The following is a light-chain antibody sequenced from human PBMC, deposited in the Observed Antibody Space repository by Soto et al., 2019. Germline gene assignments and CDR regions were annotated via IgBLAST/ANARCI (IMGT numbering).Light chain of an antibody. CDR2: DAS. V-gene: IGKV3-20*01. CDR3: QQYGSSYT. J-gene: IGKJ2*01. Sequence: EIVLTQSLGTLSLSPGDRATLSCRASQSVSSYLAWYQQKPGQAPRLLIYDASRRATGIPDRFSGSGSGTDFTLTISRLEPEDFTVYYCQQYGSSYTFGQGTKLEIK. CDR1: QSVSSY.